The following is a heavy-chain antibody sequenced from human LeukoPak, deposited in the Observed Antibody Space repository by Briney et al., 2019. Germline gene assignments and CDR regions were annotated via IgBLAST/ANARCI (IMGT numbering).Heavy chain of an antibody. V-gene: IGHV3-7*01. D-gene: IGHD3-3*01. CDR3: ARARDYDFWSGYYYYFDY. CDR2: IKQDGSAK. J-gene: IGHJ4*02. Sequence: QAGGSLRLSCAASGFTFSSYWMSWVRLAPGKGLEWVANIKQDGSAKFYVESMKGRFTISRDNAKNTLYLQMNSLRAEDTAVYYCARARDYDFWSGYYYYFDYWGQGTLVTVSS. CDR1: GFTFSSYW.